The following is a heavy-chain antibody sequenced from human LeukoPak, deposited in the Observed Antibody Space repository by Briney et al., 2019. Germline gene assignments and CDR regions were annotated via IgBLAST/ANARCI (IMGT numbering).Heavy chain of an antibody. D-gene: IGHD2-15*01. CDR2: ISYDGSNK. Sequence: GRALRLSCAASGFTFSSYAMHWVRQAPGKGLEWVAVISYDGSNKYYADSVKGRFTISRDNSKNTLYLQMNSLRAEDTAVYYCATPDKEDIRRFDYWGQGTLVTVSS. J-gene: IGHJ4*02. CDR3: ATPDKEDIRRFDY. CDR1: GFTFSSYA. V-gene: IGHV3-30*01.